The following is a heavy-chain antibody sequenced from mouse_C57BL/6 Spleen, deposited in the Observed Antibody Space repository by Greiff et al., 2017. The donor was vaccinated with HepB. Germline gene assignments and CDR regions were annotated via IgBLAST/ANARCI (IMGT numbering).Heavy chain of an antibody. CDR2: IYPGSGST. V-gene: IGHV1-55*01. CDR3: ARYDYGNYNSDY. J-gene: IGHJ2*01. Sequence: VQLQQSGAELVKPGASVKMSCKASGYTFTSYWITWVKQRPGQGLEWIGDIYPGSGSTNYNEKFKSKATLTVDTSSSTAYMQLSSLTSEDSAVYYCARYDYGNYNSDYWGQGTTLTVSS. CDR1: GYTFTSYW. D-gene: IGHD2-1*01.